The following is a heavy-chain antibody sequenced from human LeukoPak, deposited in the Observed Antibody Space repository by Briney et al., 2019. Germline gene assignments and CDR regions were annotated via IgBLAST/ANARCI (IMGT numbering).Heavy chain of an antibody. CDR1: GGSISSGGYY. Sequence: PSETLSLTCTVSGGSISSGGYYWSWIRQHPGKGLEWIGYIYYSGSTYYNPSLKSRVTISVDTSKNQFSLKLSSVTAADTAVYYCARMFPVRYFDWFGAFDIWGQGTMVTVSS. CDR3: ARMFPVRYFDWFGAFDI. CDR2: IYYSGST. D-gene: IGHD3-9*01. J-gene: IGHJ3*02. V-gene: IGHV4-31*03.